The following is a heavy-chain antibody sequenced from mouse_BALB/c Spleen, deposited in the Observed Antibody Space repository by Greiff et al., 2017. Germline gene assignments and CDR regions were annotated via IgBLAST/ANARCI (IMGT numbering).Heavy chain of an antibody. CDR3: ARDEGTARATFFFDY. J-gene: IGHJ2*01. V-gene: IGHV2-9*02. D-gene: IGHD3-2*01. CDR2: IWAGGST. Sequence: VQRVESGPGLVAPSQSLSITCTVSGFSLTSYGVHWVRQPPGKGLEWLGVIWAGGSTNYNSALMSRLSISKDNSKSQVFLKMNSLQTDDTAMYYCARDEGTARATFFFDYWGQGTTLTVSS. CDR1: GFSLTSYG.